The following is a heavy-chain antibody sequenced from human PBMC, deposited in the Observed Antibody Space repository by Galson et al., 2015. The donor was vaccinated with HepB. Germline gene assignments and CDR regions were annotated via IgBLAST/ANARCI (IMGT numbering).Heavy chain of an antibody. CDR3: ARDNLYDSGGHSNWFDP. V-gene: IGHV3-33*01. CDR1: GFTFRNYG. CDR2: IWYDGSNK. D-gene: IGHD3-10*01. J-gene: IGHJ5*02. Sequence: SLRLSCAASGFTFRNYGFHWVRQAPGKGLEWVAAIWYDGSNKFYGDSVKGRFTISRDNSENTLYLQMNSLRVEDTAVHHCARDNLYDSGGHSNWFDPWGQGTLVTVSS.